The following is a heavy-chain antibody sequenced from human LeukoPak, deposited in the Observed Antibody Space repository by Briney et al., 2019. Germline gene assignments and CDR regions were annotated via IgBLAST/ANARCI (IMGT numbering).Heavy chain of an antibody. CDR2: MNPNSGNT. D-gene: IGHD4-23*01. V-gene: IGHV1-8*01. CDR1: GYTFTSYD. Sequence: GASVTVSFKASGYTFTSYDINWLRQATAQGLEWMGWMNPNSGNTGYAQKFQGRVTMTMNTSISTAYMELSSLRSEDTAVYYCATEYGGNSFDYWGQGTLVTVSS. J-gene: IGHJ4*02. CDR3: ATEYGGNSFDY.